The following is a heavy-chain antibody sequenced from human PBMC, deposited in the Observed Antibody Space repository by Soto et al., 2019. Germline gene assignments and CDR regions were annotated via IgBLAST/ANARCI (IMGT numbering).Heavy chain of an antibody. Sequence: SQTLSLTCAISGDSDSSNSAAWNWIRQSPSRGLEWLGRTYYRSKWYNDYAVSVKSRITINPDTSKNQFSLQLNSVTPEDTAVYYCAREGTGSGYGNQGSYYYYGMDVWGQGTTVTVSS. V-gene: IGHV6-1*01. CDR3: AREGTGSGYGNQGSYYYYGMDV. CDR2: TYYRSKWYN. J-gene: IGHJ6*02. D-gene: IGHD5-12*01. CDR1: GDSDSSNSAA.